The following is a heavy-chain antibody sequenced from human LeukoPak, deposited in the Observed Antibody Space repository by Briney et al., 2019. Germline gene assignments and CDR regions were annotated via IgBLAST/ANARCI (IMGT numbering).Heavy chain of an antibody. CDR1: GYTFTSYG. V-gene: IGHV1-18*01. J-gene: IGHJ5*02. CDR3: ARDPEDFVVVPAAISNWFDP. CDR2: ISAYNGNT. D-gene: IGHD2-2*01. Sequence: ASVKVSCKASGYTFTSYGISWVRQAPGQGLEWMGWISAYNGNTNYAQKLQGRVTMTTDTSTSTAYMELRSLRSDDTAVYYCARDPEDFVVVPAAISNWFDPWGQGTLVTVSS.